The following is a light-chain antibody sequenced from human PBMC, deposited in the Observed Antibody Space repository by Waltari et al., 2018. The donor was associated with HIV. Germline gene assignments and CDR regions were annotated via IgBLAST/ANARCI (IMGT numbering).Light chain of an antibody. CDR2: EVR. J-gene: IGLJ1*01. Sequence: QSALTQPPSASGSPGQSVTISCTATGSDVGSQNSVTWYQHHPGKAPKLMIYEVRKRPAGVPDRFSGSKAGNTASLTVSGRQAEDEADYYCSSYAGSYTYVFGTGTRLTVL. V-gene: IGLV2-8*01. CDR3: SSYAGSYTYV. CDR1: GSDVGSQNS.